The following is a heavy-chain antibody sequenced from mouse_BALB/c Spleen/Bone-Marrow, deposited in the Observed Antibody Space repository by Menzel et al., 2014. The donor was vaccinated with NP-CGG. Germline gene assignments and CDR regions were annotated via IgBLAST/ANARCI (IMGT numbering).Heavy chain of an antibody. CDR2: IWAGGST. CDR3: ATYDYGGRFDY. V-gene: IGHV2-9*02. CDR1: GFSLTNYG. J-gene: IGHJ2*01. Sequence: QVQLKQSGPGLVSPSQNLSIPCTVSGFSLTNYGVHWIRQPPGKGPEWLGIIWAGGSTNYNSALMSRLSISKDNSKSQVFFKMNSLQTDDTAIYYCATYDYGGRFDYWGQGTTLTVSS. D-gene: IGHD2-4*01.